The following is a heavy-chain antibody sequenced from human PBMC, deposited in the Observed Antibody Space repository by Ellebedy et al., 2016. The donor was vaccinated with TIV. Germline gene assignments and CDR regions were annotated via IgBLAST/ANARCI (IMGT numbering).Heavy chain of an antibody. CDR3: AAIAVAANGFDF. CDR2: IKQDGSEK. D-gene: IGHD6-19*01. CDR1: GFTFSSYW. J-gene: IGHJ4*02. Sequence: GESLKISCAASGFTFSSYWMSWVRQAPGKGLEWVANIKQDGSEKYYVDSVKGRFTISRDNAKNSLYLQMNSLRAEDTALYFCAAIAVAANGFDFWGQGTLVTVSS. V-gene: IGHV3-7*01.